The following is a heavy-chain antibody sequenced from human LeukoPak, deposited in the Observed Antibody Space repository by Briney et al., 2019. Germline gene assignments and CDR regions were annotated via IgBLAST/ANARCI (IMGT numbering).Heavy chain of an antibody. CDR2: INPNSGGT. D-gene: IGHD2-15*01. CDR1: GYTITSYY. Sequence: ASVKVSCKASGYTITSYYMHWVRQAPGQGLEWMGWINPNSGGTNYAQKFQGRVTMTRDTSISTAYMELSRLRSDDTAVYYCARDRGVDYCSGGSCSHYYYYMDVWGKGTTVTISS. J-gene: IGHJ6*03. V-gene: IGHV1-2*02. CDR3: ARDRGVDYCSGGSCSHYYYYMDV.